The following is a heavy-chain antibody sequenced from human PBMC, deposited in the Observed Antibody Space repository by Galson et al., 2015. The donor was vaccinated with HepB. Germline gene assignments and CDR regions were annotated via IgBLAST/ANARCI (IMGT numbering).Heavy chain of an antibody. CDR2: IWYDGNNK. D-gene: IGHD3-10*01. J-gene: IGHJ4*02. Sequence: SLRLSCAASGFTFSSYGMHWVRQAPGKGLEWVAVIWYDGNNKYYADSVKGRFTISRDNSKNTLYLRMNSLRVEDTAVYYCARSDYYGSGTTEYWGQGILVTCSS. CDR1: GFTFSSYG. V-gene: IGHV3-33*08. CDR3: ARSDYYGSGTTEY.